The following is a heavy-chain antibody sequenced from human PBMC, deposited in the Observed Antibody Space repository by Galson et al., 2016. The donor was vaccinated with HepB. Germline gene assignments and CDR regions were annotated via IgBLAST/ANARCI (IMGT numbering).Heavy chain of an antibody. J-gene: IGHJ4*02. Sequence: SLRLSCAASGFTFSSCGMHWVRQAPGKGLEWLALIWYDGSNDYYADSVKGRFTISRDNSKNTLYLLLNSLRAEDTAVYYCAREHPGIAAAILDYWGQGTLVTVSS. CDR3: AREHPGIAAAILDY. CDR2: IWYDGSND. V-gene: IGHV3-33*01. CDR1: GFTFSSCG. D-gene: IGHD6-25*01.